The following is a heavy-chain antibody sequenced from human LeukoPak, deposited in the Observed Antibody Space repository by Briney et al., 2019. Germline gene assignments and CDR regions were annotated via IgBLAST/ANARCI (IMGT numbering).Heavy chain of an antibody. J-gene: IGHJ4*02. CDR1: GYTFTNYA. CDR2: ITTNTGNP. Sequence: GASVKVSCKASGYTFTNYAMNWVRQAPGQGLEWMGWITTNTGNPTYAQGFTGRFVFSLDTSVSTTYLQITSLEAEDIAVYYCARGLGYCSSSSCHFDYWGQGTLVTVSS. V-gene: IGHV7-4-1*02. D-gene: IGHD2-2*01. CDR3: ARGLGYCSSSSCHFDY.